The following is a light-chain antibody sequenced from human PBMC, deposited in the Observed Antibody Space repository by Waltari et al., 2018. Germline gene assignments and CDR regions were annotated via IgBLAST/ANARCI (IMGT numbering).Light chain of an antibody. J-gene: IGKJ5*01. Sequence: EVVLTQSPAALSLSPGERASLSCRASQGVDTSLAWYQQTPGQAPRLVIYDASKRATGIPPRCSGSGSGTDFTLTISSLEPEDVTVYYCQQHSNWPPSITFGQGTRLE. CDR2: DAS. V-gene: IGKV3-11*01. CDR1: QGVDTS. CDR3: QQHSNWPPSIT.